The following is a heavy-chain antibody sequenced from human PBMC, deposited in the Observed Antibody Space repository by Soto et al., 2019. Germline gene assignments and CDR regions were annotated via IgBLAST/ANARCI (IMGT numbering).Heavy chain of an antibody. D-gene: IGHD1-1*01. CDR2: MRHSGGT. Sequence: QVQLQQWGAGLLKPSETLSLTCAVYGGFVSSGSYYWSWIRQPPGKGLEVIGEMRHSGGTHFNPSLMSRVTISVDTSKNQFSLNIYSVTAADTALYYCARVERGTVTTVVDAFDIWGPGTMVTVSS. J-gene: IGHJ3*02. CDR3: ARVERGTVTTVVDAFDI. CDR1: GGFVSSGSYY. V-gene: IGHV4-34*01.